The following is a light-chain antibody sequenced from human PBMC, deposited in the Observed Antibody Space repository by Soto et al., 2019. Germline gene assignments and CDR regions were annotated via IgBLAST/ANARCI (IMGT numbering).Light chain of an antibody. Sequence: IQMTQSPSTLSASIGDRVTITCRASQSINNRLAWYQQMPGKAPNLLIYDASSLESGVPSRFRGSGSETEFTLNISGLQPDDFATYYCQQFIDGWTFDQGTKVDI. CDR1: QSINNR. V-gene: IGKV1-5*01. CDR2: DAS. CDR3: QQFIDGWT. J-gene: IGKJ1*01.